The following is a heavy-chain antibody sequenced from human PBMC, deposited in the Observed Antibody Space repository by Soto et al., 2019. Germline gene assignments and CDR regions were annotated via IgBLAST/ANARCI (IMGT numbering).Heavy chain of an antibody. CDR2: VNPNNGDT. D-gene: IGHD3-10*01. J-gene: IGHJ4*02. CDR1: GYTFSNYD. Sequence: QVQLVQSGAELKKPGASVKVSCKASGYTFSNYDMNWVRQATGQGPEWIGWVNPNNGDTGYAQKFQGRVTLTTDISTNTAYMELTSLRSEGTAIYYCAKVSRKGSAIDFDYWGQGTLITVSS. V-gene: IGHV1-8*01. CDR3: AKVSRKGSAIDFDY.